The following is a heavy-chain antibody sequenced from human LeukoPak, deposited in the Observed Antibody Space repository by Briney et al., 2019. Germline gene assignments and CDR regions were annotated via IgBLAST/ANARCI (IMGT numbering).Heavy chain of an antibody. Sequence: PGGSLRLSCAASGFSLTNYAMGWVRQAPRKGVEWLSVINGGGTYSHHADSVKGRFTMSRDTSKNTVYLQMNSLRAEDTAVYYCAREDARDGGYFDYWAQGTLVTVSS. D-gene: IGHD3-16*01. CDR3: AREDARDGGYFDY. CDR1: GFSLTNYA. CDR2: INGGGTYS. J-gene: IGHJ4*02. V-gene: IGHV3-23*01.